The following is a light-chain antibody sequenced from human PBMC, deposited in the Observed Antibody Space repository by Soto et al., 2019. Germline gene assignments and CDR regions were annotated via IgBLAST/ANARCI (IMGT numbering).Light chain of an antibody. CDR2: GAS. Sequence: EIVLTQSPGTLSLSPGERATLSCRASQSVSSSYLAWYQQKPGQAPRLLIYGASSRATGIPDRFSGSGSGTDFPLPISRLEPEDFAVYYCQQYGSSPWYTFGQGTQLEIK. V-gene: IGKV3-20*01. CDR1: QSVSSSY. J-gene: IGKJ2*01. CDR3: QQYGSSPWYT.